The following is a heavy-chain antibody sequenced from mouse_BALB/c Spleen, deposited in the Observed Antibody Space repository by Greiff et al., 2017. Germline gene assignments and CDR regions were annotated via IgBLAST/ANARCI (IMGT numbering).Heavy chain of an antibody. J-gene: IGHJ2*01. CDR2: INPSSGYT. CDR3: ARGGYFDD. V-gene: IGHV1-4*02. Sequence: QVQLKESAAELARPGASVKMSCKASGYTFTSYTMHWVKQRPGQGLEWIGYINPSSGYTEYNQKFKDKTTLTADKSSSTAYMQLSSLTSEDSAVYYCARGGYFDDWGQGTTLTVSS. CDR1: GYTFTSYT.